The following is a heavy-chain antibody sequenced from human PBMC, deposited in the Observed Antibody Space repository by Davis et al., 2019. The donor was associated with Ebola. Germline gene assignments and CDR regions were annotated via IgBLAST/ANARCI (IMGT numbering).Heavy chain of an antibody. D-gene: IGHD3-16*01. Sequence: PGGSLRLSCSASGFTFSTYGMHWVRQAPGKGLEWVTFIRFDGTNTYYADSVKGRLTVSRDNSNNTLYLQMNSLRPDDTAVYYCARGWGQLDYWGQGTLVTVSS. CDR3: ARGWGQLDY. J-gene: IGHJ4*02. V-gene: IGHV3-30*02. CDR1: GFTFSTYG. CDR2: IRFDGTNT.